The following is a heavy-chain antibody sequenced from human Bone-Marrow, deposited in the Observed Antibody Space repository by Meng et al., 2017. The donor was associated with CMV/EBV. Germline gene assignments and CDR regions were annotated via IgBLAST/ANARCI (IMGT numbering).Heavy chain of an antibody. CDR2: IGTAGDT. D-gene: IGHD3-22*01. CDR3: ARDYRYDSSGYYHDY. CDR1: GFTFSSYD. Sequence: GESLKISCAACGFTFSSYDMHWVRQATGKGLEWVSAIGTAGDTYYPGSVKGQFTISRENAKNSLYLQMNSLRAGDTAVYYCARDYRYDSSGYYHDYWGQGTLVTVSS. J-gene: IGHJ4*02. V-gene: IGHV3-13*03.